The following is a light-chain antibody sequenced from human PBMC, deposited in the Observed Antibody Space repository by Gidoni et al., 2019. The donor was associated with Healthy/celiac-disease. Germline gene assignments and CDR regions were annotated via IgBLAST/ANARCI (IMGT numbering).Light chain of an antibody. J-gene: IGKJ1*01. CDR1: QSISSW. Sequence: DIQMTQSPSPLSASVGDRVTITCRASQSISSWLAWYQQKPGKDPKLLIYKASSLESGVPSRFSGSGSGTEFTLTISSLQPDDFATYYCQQYKSYSQTFGQGTKVEIK. CDR2: KAS. CDR3: QQYKSYSQT. V-gene: IGKV1-5*03.